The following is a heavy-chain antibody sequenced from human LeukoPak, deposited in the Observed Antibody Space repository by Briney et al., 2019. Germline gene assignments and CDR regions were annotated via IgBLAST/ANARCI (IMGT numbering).Heavy chain of an antibody. Sequence: GTSLRLSCAASGFTFSSYAMHWVRQAPGKGLEWVAVISYDGSNKYYADSVKGRFTISRDNSKNSLYLQVNSLRAEDTAVYYCARFSSYAFDIWGQGTVVTVSS. D-gene: IGHD5-24*01. CDR1: GFTFSSYA. V-gene: IGHV3-30-3*01. CDR2: ISYDGSNK. CDR3: ARFSSYAFDI. J-gene: IGHJ3*02.